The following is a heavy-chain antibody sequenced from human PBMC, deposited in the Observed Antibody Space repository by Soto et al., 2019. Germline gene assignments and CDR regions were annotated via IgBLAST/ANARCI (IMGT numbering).Heavy chain of an antibody. CDR3: ASRVQDCSSTSCYYNYYGMDV. Sequence: QVQLVESGGGVVQPGRSLRLSCAASGFAFSSYAMHWVRQAPGKGLEWVAVISYDGSNKYYADSVKGRFTISRDNSKNTLYLQMNSLRAEDTAVYYCASRVQDCSSTSCYYNYYGMDVWGQGTTVTVSS. CDR2: ISYDGSNK. D-gene: IGHD2-2*01. CDR1: GFAFSSYA. J-gene: IGHJ6*02. V-gene: IGHV3-30-3*01.